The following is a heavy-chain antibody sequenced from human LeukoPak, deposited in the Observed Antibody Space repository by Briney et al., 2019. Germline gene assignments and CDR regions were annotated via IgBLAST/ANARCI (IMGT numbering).Heavy chain of an antibody. CDR1: GFTFDDYA. CDR2: ISGDGGST. CDR3: ANVHSGGWVFDY. J-gene: IGHJ4*02. V-gene: IGHV3-43*02. Sequence: GGSLRLSCAASGFTFDDYAMRWVRQAPGKGLEWVSLISGDGGSTYYADSVKGRFTISRDNSKNSLYLQMNSLRTEGTALYYCANVHSGGWVFDYWGQGTLVTVSS. D-gene: IGHD6-19*01.